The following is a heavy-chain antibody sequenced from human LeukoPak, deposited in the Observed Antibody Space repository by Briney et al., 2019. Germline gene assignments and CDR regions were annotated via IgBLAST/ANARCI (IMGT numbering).Heavy chain of an antibody. CDR3: ARAEQQLGRYYYYYGMDV. D-gene: IGHD6-13*01. J-gene: IGHJ6*02. CDR1: GFTFSSYA. CDR2: ISYDGSNK. Sequence: GGSLRLSCAASGFTFSSYAMHWVRQAPGKGLEWVAVISYDGSNKYYADSVKGRFTISRDNSKNTLYLQMNSLRAEDTAVYYCARAEQQLGRYYYYYGMDVWGRGTTVTVSS. V-gene: IGHV3-30-3*01.